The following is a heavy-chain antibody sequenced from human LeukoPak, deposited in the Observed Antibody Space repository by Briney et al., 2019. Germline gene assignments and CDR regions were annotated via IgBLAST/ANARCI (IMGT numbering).Heavy chain of an antibody. V-gene: IGHV4-61*02. D-gene: IGHD3-9*01. CDR1: GGSISSSYSY. Sequence: SETLSLTCTVSGGSISSSYSYWSWIRQPAGKGLEWIGRIYTSGTTNYNPSLKSRVTISVGTSKSQFSLKLSSVTAADTAVYYCAREVSDYDILTGWIDYWGQGTLVSVSS. J-gene: IGHJ4*02. CDR2: IYTSGTT. CDR3: AREVSDYDILTGWIDY.